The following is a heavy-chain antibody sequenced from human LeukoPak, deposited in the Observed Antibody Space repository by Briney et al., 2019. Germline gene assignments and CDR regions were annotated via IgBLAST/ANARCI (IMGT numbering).Heavy chain of an antibody. CDR3: ARSDCTNGVCYPWDY. CDR2: IYYSGST. Sequence: SETLSLTCTVSGGSISSYYWSWIRQPPGKGLEWIGYIYYSGSTNYNPSLKSRVTISVDTSKNQFSLKLSSVTAADTAVYYCARSDCTNGVCYPWDYWGQGTLVTVSS. CDR1: GGSISSYY. V-gene: IGHV4-59*01. J-gene: IGHJ4*02. D-gene: IGHD2-8*01.